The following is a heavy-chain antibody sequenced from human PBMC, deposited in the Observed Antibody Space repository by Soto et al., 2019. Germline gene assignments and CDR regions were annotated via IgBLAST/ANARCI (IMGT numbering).Heavy chain of an antibody. J-gene: IGHJ6*02. CDR1: GNTFTRYY. CDR2: INPSGGST. CDR3: ARDPSYYDFWSGFRGYYYYYGMDV. V-gene: IGHV1-46*01. D-gene: IGHD3-3*01. Sequence: ASVKVSWKASGNTFTRYYMHWGRQAPGQRLEWMGIINPSGGSTSYAQKFQGRVTMTRDTSTSTVYMELSSLRSEDTAVYYCARDPSYYDFWSGFRGYYYYYGMDVWGQGTTVTVSS.